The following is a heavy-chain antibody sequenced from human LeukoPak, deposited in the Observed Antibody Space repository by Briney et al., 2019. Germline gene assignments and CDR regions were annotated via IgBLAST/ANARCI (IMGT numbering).Heavy chain of an antibody. V-gene: IGHV1-69*04. CDR2: IIPILGIA. Sequence: ASVKVSCKASGGTFSSYAISWVRQAPGQGLEWMGRIIPILGIANYAQKFQGRVTITADKSTSTAHMELSSLRSEDTAVYYCARGLPDSSGYLRWGQGTLVTVSS. J-gene: IGHJ4*02. CDR1: GGTFSSYA. CDR3: ARGLPDSSGYLR. D-gene: IGHD3-22*01.